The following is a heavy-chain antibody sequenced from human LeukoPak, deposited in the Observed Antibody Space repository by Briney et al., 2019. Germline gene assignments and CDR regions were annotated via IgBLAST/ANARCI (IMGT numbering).Heavy chain of an antibody. CDR2: TYYKSKWYN. CDR3: CHSLSGRTGAFDI. V-gene: IGHV6-1*01. CDR1: GDSVSSNSAA. D-gene: IGHD2-21*01. Sequence: SQTLSLTCAISGDSVSSNSAAWNWIRQSPSRGLEWLGRTYYKSKWYNDYAVFVKSRITINPDTSKNQFSLQLDSVTPEDTAVYYCCHSLSGRTGAFDIWGRGTVVTLSS. J-gene: IGHJ3*02.